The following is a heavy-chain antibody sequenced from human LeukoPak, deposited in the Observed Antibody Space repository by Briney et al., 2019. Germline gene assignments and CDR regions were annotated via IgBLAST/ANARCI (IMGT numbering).Heavy chain of an antibody. CDR2: IIPMFGTA. D-gene: IGHD3-22*01. CDR3: ARHRPAKHYYDSSAYSPFDY. CDR1: GGTFSSYA. J-gene: IGHJ4*02. Sequence: SVKVSRKASGGTFSSYAWVRQAPGHGLEWMGGIIPMFGTAKYAQKFQGRVTITADESTSTAYMELSSLGSEDTAVYYCARHRPAKHYYDSSAYSPFDYWGQGTLVTVSS. V-gene: IGHV1-69*13.